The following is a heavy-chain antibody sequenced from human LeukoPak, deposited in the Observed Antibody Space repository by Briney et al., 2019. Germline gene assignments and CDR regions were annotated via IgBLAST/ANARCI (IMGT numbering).Heavy chain of an antibody. CDR3: AKDGPLLWFGPTDA. CDR2: VDSSHSCS. CDR1: GLTFSTYG. Sequence: GGSLRLACAASGLTFSTYGMGSVRQAPGRGMEWVAAVDSSHSCSYYPHSLTGRFIISRDNSQNTVFLQMNNLKPEDPAFYFCAKDGPLLWFGPTDAWGQGSLVTVSS. J-gene: IGHJ5*02. D-gene: IGHD3-10*01. V-gene: IGHV3-23*05.